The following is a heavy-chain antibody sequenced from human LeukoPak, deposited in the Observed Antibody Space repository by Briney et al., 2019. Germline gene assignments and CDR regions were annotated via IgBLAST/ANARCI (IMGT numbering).Heavy chain of an antibody. V-gene: IGHV1-8*01. Sequence: ASVKVSCKASGYTFTSYDINWVRQATGQGLEWMGWMNPNSGDTGYAQKFQGRVTMTRNTPISTAYMELSSLRSEDTAVYYCARGRVLRLLLRDHYYYYYMDVWGKGTTVTVSS. CDR2: MNPNSGDT. CDR1: GYTFTSYD. D-gene: IGHD3-22*01. CDR3: ARGRVLRLLLRDHYYYYYMDV. J-gene: IGHJ6*03.